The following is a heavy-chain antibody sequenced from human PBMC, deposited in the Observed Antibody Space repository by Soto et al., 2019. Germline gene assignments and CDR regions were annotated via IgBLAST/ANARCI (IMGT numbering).Heavy chain of an antibody. CDR2: INPNSGGT. CDR1: GYTFTGYY. D-gene: IGHD6-13*01. Sequence: GASVKVSCKASGYTFTGYYMHWVRQAPGQGLEWMGWINPNSGGTNYAQKFQGWVTMTRDTSISTAYMELSRLRSDDTAVYYCAREVAAAGITRPYSYGMEVWGQGTTVTVSS. CDR3: AREVAAAGITRPYSYGMEV. V-gene: IGHV1-2*04. J-gene: IGHJ6*02.